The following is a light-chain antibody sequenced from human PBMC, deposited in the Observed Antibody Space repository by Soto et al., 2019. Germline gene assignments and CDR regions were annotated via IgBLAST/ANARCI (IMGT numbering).Light chain of an antibody. V-gene: IGKV1-33*01. Sequence: MAQFPSSLSESVGDRFTITCQASQDINSYLNWFQQKPGKAPKLLIFDASNLQTGVPSRFSGSGSGTDFTFTISGLQPEDFATYFCQQYDNLLAPTFGGGTKVDIK. CDR3: QQYDNLLAPT. CDR2: DAS. J-gene: IGKJ4*01. CDR1: QDINSY.